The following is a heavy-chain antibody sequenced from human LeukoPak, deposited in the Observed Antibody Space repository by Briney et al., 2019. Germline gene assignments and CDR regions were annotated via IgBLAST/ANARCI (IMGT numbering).Heavy chain of an antibody. D-gene: IGHD3-10*01. CDR2: INHSGST. V-gene: IGHV4-34*01. CDR3: AREDGEGNWFDP. J-gene: IGHJ5*02. Sequence: PSETLSLTCAVYGGSFSGYCWSWIRQPPGKGLEWIGEINHSGSTNYNPSLRSRVTISVDTSKNQFSLKLSSVTAADTAVYYCAREDGEGNWFDPWGQGTLVTVSS. CDR1: GGSFSGYC.